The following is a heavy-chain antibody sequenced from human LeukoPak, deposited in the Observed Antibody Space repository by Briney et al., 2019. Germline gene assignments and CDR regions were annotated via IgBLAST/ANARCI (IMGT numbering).Heavy chain of an antibody. CDR3: ARRTTYSSSSV. J-gene: IGHJ4*02. V-gene: IGHV4-59*08. CDR1: GDSISTYY. CDR2: IYYSGST. D-gene: IGHD6-6*01. Sequence: SETLSLTCTVSGDSISTYYWSWIRQPPGKGLEWIGYIYYSGSTNYNPSLKSRVTISVDTSKNQFSLKLSSVTAADTAVYYCARRTTYSSSSVWGQGTLVTVSS.